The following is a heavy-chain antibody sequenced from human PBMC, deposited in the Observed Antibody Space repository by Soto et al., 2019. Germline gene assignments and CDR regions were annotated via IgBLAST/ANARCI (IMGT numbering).Heavy chain of an antibody. V-gene: IGHV1-69*02. D-gene: IGHD2-21*01. J-gene: IGHJ4*02. CDR3: AITYCRDNACPRDFDF. Sequence: QVQVVQSGAEVKKPESSVKVSCKPSGGTFNTYTVNWVRLAPGHGLEWMGRFIPIIDMATYAQKFQDRVTITAHRSTFTASMELNSLPSDDTAVYYCAITYCRDNACPRDFDFWGPGTRVTVSS. CDR1: GGTFNTYT. CDR2: FIPIIDMA.